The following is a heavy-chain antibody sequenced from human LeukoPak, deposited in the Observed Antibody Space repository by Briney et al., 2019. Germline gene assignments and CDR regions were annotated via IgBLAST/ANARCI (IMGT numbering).Heavy chain of an antibody. J-gene: IGHJ4*02. CDR3: VQSTAWYRSSWYLIY. Sequence: GGSLRLSCTASGFTFSSYGMHWVRQAPGKGLEWVAFIRYDGSNKYYADSAKGRFTISRDNSKNTLNLQMNSLRAEDTAIYYCVQSTAWYRSSWYLIYWGQGILVTVSS. V-gene: IGHV3-30*02. D-gene: IGHD6-13*01. CDR2: IRYDGSNK. CDR1: GFTFSSYG.